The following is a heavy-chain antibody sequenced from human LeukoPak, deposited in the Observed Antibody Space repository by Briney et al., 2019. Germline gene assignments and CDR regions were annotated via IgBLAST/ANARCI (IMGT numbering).Heavy chain of an antibody. CDR1: GFTFSSYA. V-gene: IGHV3-23*01. D-gene: IGHD2-2*01. J-gene: IGHJ6*02. CDR2: ISGSGGST. Sequence: GGSLRLSCAASGFTFSSYAMSWVRQAPGKGPEWVSAISGSGGSTYYADSVKGRFTISRDNSKNTLYLQMNSLRAEDTAVYYCAESIVVAMGYYYGMDVWGQGTTVTVSS. CDR3: AESIVVAMGYYYGMDV.